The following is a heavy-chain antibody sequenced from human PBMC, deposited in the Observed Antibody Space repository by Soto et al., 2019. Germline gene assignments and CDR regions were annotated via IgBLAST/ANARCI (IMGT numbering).Heavy chain of an antibody. CDR2: IYYSGST. Sequence: QVQLQESGPGLVKPSQTLSLTCTVSGGSISSGDYYWSWIRQPPGKGLEWIGYIYYSGSTYYNPSLKSRVTKSVDTSKNQFSLKLSSVTAAVTAVYYCARGGLRFLEWFLDYWGQGTLVTVSS. J-gene: IGHJ4*02. CDR1: GGSISSGDYY. CDR3: ARGGLRFLEWFLDY. V-gene: IGHV4-30-4*01. D-gene: IGHD3-3*01.